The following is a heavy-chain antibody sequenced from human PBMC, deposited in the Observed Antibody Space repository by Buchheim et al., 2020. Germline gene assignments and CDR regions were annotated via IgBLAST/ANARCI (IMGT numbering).Heavy chain of an antibody. CDR2: IWYDGSNK. J-gene: IGHJ4*02. V-gene: IGHV3-33*01. CDR3: ARDLRAAAVTNFDY. CDR1: GFTFSSYG. Sequence: QVQLVESGGGVVQPGRSLRLSCAASGFTFSSYGMHWVRQAPGKGLEWVAVIWYDGSNKYYADSVKGRFTISRDNSKHTLYLQMNSLRAEDTAVYYCARDLRAAAVTNFDYWGQGTL. D-gene: IGHD6-13*01.